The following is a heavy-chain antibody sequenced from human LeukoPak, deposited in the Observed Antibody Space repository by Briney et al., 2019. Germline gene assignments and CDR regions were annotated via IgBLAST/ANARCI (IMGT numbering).Heavy chain of an antibody. CDR3: AKSRRRNYDYVWGSYCPSPLFDY. CDR2: IRYDGSNK. V-gene: IGHV3-30*02. J-gene: IGHJ4*02. Sequence: GGSLRLSCAASGFTFSSYGMHWVRQAPGKGLEWVAFIRYDGSNKYYADSVKGRFTISRDNSKNALHLQMNSLRAEDTAVYYCAKSRRRNYDYVWGSYCPSPLFDYWGQGTLVTVSS. CDR1: GFTFSSYG. D-gene: IGHD3-16*01.